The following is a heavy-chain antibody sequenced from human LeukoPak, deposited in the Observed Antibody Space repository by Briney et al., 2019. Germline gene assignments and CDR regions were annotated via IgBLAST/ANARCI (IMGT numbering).Heavy chain of an antibody. Sequence: GGSLRLSCAASGFTFSSYSMNWVRQAPGKGLEWVAVIWYDGSNKYYADSVKGRFTISRDNSKNTLYLQMNSLRAEDTAVYYCARGFVGATAHYYYYGMDAWGQGTTVTVSS. D-gene: IGHD1-26*01. V-gene: IGHV3-33*08. J-gene: IGHJ6*02. CDR3: ARGFVGATAHYYYYGMDA. CDR1: GFTFSSYS. CDR2: IWYDGSNK.